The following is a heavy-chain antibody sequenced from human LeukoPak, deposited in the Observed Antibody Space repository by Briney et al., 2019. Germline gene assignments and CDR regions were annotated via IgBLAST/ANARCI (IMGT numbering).Heavy chain of an antibody. D-gene: IGHD3-10*01. CDR1: GFTFSSYA. J-gene: IGHJ3*02. CDR3: ARGALVRGFDAFDI. Sequence: PGGSLRLSCAASGFTFSSYAMHGVRQAPGKGLEWVAVISYDGSNKYYADSVKGRFTISRDNSKNTLYLQMNSLRAEDTAVYYCARGALVRGFDAFDIWGQGTMVTVSS. V-gene: IGHV3-30-3*01. CDR2: ISYDGSNK.